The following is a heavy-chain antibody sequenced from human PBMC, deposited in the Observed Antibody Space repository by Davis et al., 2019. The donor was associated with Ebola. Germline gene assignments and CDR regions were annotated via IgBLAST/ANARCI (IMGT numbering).Heavy chain of an antibody. CDR2: INPSGGST. D-gene: IGHD3-10*01. CDR1: GYTFTSYY. CDR3: ARDLWFRADAFDI. J-gene: IGHJ3*02. Sequence: ASVKVSCKASGYTFTSYYMHWVRQAPGQGLEWMGIINPSGGSTSYAQKFQGRVTMTGDTSTSTVYMELSSLRSEDTAVYYCARDLWFRADAFDIWGQGTMVTVSS. V-gene: IGHV1-46*01.